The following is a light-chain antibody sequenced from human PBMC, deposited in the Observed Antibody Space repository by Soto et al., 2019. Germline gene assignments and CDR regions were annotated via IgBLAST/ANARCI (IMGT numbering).Light chain of an antibody. V-gene: IGLV1-44*01. CDR3: AVWDDSLNGAVV. Sequence: QLVLTQPPSASGTPGQRVTISCSGSSSNIGSNTVSWYQQLPGTAPKLLIYINAQRPSGVPDRFSGSKSGTSASLAISGLQSEDEADYYCAVWDDSLNGAVVFGGGTKLTVL. CDR1: SSNIGSNT. J-gene: IGLJ2*01. CDR2: INA.